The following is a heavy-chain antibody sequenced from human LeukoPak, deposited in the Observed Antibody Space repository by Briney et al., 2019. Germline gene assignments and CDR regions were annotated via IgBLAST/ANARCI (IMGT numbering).Heavy chain of an antibody. Sequence: ASVKVSCKASGYTFTGKNMHWVRQAPGQGLEWMGWFNPNSGDTRYVQKFQGRVTMTRDTSINTAYIEMSRLRSDDTAVYYCARGGGSGHFDDWGQGTLVTVSS. J-gene: IGHJ4*02. D-gene: IGHD6-25*01. V-gene: IGHV1-2*02. CDR2: FNPNSGDT. CDR3: ARGGGSGHFDD. CDR1: GYTFTGKN.